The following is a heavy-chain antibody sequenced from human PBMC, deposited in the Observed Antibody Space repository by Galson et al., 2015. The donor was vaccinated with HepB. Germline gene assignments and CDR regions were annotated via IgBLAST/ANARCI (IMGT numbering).Heavy chain of an antibody. V-gene: IGHV7-4-1*02. J-gene: IGHJ4*02. Sequence: SVKVSCKASGYTFTSYAMNWVRQAPGQGLEWMGWINTNTGNPTYAQGFTGRFVFSLDTSVSTAYLQISSLKAEDTAVYYCARARTAGAVAGKGSFFFGYWGQGTLVTVSS. CDR2: INTNTGNP. CDR1: GYTFTSYA. CDR3: ARARTAGAVAGKGSFFFGY. D-gene: IGHD6-19*01.